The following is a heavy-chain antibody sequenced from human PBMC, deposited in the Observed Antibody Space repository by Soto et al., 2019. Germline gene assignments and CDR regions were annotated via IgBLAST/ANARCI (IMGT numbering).Heavy chain of an antibody. CDR2: INPNSGGT. CDR3: ARDCSGGSCYSYYYYGMDV. Sequence: ASVKVSCKASGYTFTGYYMHWVRQAPGQGLEWMGWINPNSGGTNYAQKFQGWATMTRDTSISTAYMELSRLRSDDTAVYYCARDCSGGSCYSYYYYGMDVWGQGTTVTVSS. CDR1: GYTFTGYY. D-gene: IGHD2-15*01. J-gene: IGHJ6*02. V-gene: IGHV1-2*04.